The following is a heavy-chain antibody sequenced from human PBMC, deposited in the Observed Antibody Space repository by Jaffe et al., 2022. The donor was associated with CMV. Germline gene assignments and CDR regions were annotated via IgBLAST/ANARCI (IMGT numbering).Heavy chain of an antibody. V-gene: IGHV4-39*01. Sequence: QLQLQESGPGLVKPSETLSLTCTVSGGSISSSSYYWGWIRQPPGKGLEWIGSIYYSGSTYYNPSLKSRVTISVDTSKNQFSLKLSSVTAADTAVYYCARHGVPRYYDSSGYFDYWGQGTLVTVSS. CDR3: ARHGVPRYYDSSGYFDY. CDR1: GGSISSSSYY. J-gene: IGHJ4*02. D-gene: IGHD3-22*01. CDR2: IYYSGST.